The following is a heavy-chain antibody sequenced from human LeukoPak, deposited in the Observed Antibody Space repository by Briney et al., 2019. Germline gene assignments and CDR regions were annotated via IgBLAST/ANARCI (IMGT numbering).Heavy chain of an antibody. D-gene: IGHD5-24*01. Sequence: GGSLRLSCAASGFTFSSYAMNWVRQAPGKGLEWVSYIGMSSGTINYADSVKGRFTISRDNAKNSLSLQMNSLRDEDTAVYNCARSREFDSWGQGTLVTVSA. V-gene: IGHV3-48*02. J-gene: IGHJ4*02. CDR2: IGMSSGTI. CDR3: ARSREFDS. CDR1: GFTFSSYA.